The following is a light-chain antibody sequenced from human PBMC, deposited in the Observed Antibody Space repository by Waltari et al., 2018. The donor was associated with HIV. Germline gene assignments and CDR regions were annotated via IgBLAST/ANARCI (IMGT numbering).Light chain of an antibody. CDR2: FGS. Sequence: DIVMTQSPLSLSVTPGEPASISCRSSQSLLHRNGHNYLDWYLQKPGQSPQLLIYFGSNPGSGVPDRFSGSGSGTNFTLKNRRVEGEDVGVYYWMQTLKTLTFGGGTKVEIK. V-gene: IGKV2-28*01. CDR3: MQTLKTLT. CDR1: QSLLHRNGHNY. J-gene: IGKJ4*01.